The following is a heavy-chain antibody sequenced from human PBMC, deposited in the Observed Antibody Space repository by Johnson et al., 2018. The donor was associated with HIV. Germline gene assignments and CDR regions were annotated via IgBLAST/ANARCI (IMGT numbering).Heavy chain of an antibody. J-gene: IGHJ3*02. CDR2: IISERDGGTT. Sequence: VQLVESGGGLVQPGKSLRLSCEASGFNFNHAWMSWVRQAPGKGLEWVGRIISERDGGTTDYSAPVKDRFTISRDDSTNTLYLQMNSLKIEDTAVYYCATDLVSLILEEDAFDTWGQGTMVTVSS. D-gene: IGHD3-9*01. CDR1: GFNFNHAW. V-gene: IGHV3-15*01. CDR3: ATDLVSLILEEDAFDT.